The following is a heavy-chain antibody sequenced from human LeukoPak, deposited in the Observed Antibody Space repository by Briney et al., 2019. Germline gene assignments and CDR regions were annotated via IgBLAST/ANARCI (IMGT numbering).Heavy chain of an antibody. V-gene: IGHV3-74*01. CDR2: INSDESRT. CDR1: GFTFRSYW. Sequence: PGGSLRLSCAASGFTFRSYWMSWVRQAPGKGLMWVSRINSDESRTSYADSVKGRFTISRDNAKNTLYLQMNSLRSEDTAVYFCARGGSPIYYYYMDVWGKGITVTISS. CDR3: ARGGSPIYYYYMDV. J-gene: IGHJ6*03. D-gene: IGHD3-10*01.